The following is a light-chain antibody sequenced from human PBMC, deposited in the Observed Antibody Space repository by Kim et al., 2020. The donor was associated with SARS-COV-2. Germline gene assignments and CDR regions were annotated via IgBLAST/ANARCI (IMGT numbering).Light chain of an antibody. CDR1: SLRSYF. CDR3: NSRDSSGNHVV. J-gene: IGLJ2*01. Sequence: LGQTVRITCQGDSLRSYFASWYQQKPGQAPVFVMYGQNNRPSGIPDRFSGSSSGNTASLTITGAQAEDEADYYCNSRDSSGNHVVFGGGTQLTVL. V-gene: IGLV3-19*01. CDR2: GQN.